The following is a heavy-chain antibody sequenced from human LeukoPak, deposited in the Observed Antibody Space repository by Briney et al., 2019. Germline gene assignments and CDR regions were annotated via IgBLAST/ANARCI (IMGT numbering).Heavy chain of an antibody. Sequence: PETLSLTCTVSGGSISSYYWSWIRQPPGKGLDWIGYIYYSGSTNYNPSLKSRVTISVDTSKNQFSLKLGSVTAADTAVYYCARWSQLLVDAFDIWGHGTIVTASS. CDR2: IYYSGST. D-gene: IGHD2-2*01. CDR1: GGSISSYY. V-gene: IGHV4-59*01. J-gene: IGHJ3*02. CDR3: ARWSQLLVDAFDI.